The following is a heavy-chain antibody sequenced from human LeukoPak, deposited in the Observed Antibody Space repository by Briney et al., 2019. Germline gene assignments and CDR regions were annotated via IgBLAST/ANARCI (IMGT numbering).Heavy chain of an antibody. Sequence: ASVKVSCKASGYTFTSYYMHWVRQAPGQGLEWMGLINPTGGSTGYAQKFQGRVTMTRDMSTSTAYMELRSLRSDDTAVYYCARDRSSGWITNFDYWGQGTLVTVSS. CDR2: INPTGGST. J-gene: IGHJ4*02. CDR1: GYTFTSYY. CDR3: ARDRSSGWITNFDY. D-gene: IGHD6-19*01. V-gene: IGHV1-46*01.